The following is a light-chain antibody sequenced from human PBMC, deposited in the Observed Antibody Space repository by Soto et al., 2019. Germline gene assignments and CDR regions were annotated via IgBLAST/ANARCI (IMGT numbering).Light chain of an antibody. V-gene: IGLV2-23*01. Sequence: QSVLTQPASVSGSPGQSITISCTGTSSDVGSYSLVSWYQHHPGKAPKLMVYEGSKRPPGVSDHFSGSKSGKTASLTISGLQAEDEADYYCCSYAGNTTWVFGGGTKVTVL. CDR3: CSYAGNTTWV. CDR1: SSDVGSYSL. J-gene: IGLJ3*02. CDR2: EGS.